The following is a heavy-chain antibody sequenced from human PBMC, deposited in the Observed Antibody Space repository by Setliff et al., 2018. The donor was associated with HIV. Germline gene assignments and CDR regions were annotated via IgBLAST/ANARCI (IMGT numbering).Heavy chain of an antibody. V-gene: IGHV1-2*06. D-gene: IGHD3-9*01. CDR2: IDPNTGDT. CDR3: TRTRILTGYYSSPTYYFDS. Sequence: ASVKVSCKTSGYIFSGYYIHWVRQAPGQGLEWMGRIDPNTGDTHYTQKFQGRVTMTRDTSISTAYMELSRLRSDETAVYYCTRTRILTGYYSSPTYYFDSWGQGTLVTV. J-gene: IGHJ4*02. CDR1: GYIFSGYY.